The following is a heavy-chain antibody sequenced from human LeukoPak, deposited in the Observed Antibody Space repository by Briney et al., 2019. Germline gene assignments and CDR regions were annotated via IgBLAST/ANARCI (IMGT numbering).Heavy chain of an antibody. CDR3: ARGCSGGSCFRYYLDY. V-gene: IGHV3-74*01. Sequence: GSLRLSCAASGFTFSSYWMHWVRQAPGKGLVWVSRINSDGSSTSYADSVKGRFTISRGNAKNTLYLQMNSLRAEDTAVYYCARGCSGGSCFRYYLDYWGQGTLVTVSS. CDR1: GFTFSSYW. CDR2: INSDGSST. D-gene: IGHD2-15*01. J-gene: IGHJ4*02.